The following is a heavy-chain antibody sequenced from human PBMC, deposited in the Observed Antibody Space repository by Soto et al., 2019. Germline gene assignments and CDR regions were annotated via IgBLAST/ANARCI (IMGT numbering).Heavy chain of an antibody. D-gene: IGHD4-17*01. CDR2: ISGSGGST. CDR1: GFTFSSYA. J-gene: IGHJ6*03. V-gene: IGHV3-23*01. CDR3: AKTYYGDAHYYYYMDV. Sequence: SGGSLRLSCAASGFTFSSYAMSWVRQAPGKGLEWVSAISGSGGSTYYADSVKGRFTISRDNSKNTLYLQMNSLRAEDTAVYYCAKTYYGDAHYYYYMDVWGKGTTVTVSS.